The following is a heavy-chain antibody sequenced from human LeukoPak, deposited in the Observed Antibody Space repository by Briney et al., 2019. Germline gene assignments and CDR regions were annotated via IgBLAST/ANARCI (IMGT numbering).Heavy chain of an antibody. D-gene: IGHD2-2*01. J-gene: IGHJ6*03. Sequence: SVKVSCKASGGTFSSYAISWVRQAPGQGLEWMGRIIPILGIANYAQKFQGRVTITADESTSTAYMELSSLRSEDTAVYYCARVVVVPAAAHYYYYYMDVWGKGTTVTVSS. CDR3: ARVVVVPAAAHYYYYYMDV. CDR2: IIPILGIA. CDR1: GGTFSSYA. V-gene: IGHV1-69*04.